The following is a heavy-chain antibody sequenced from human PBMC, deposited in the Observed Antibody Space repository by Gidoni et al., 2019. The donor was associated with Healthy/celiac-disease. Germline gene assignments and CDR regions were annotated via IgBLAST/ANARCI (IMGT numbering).Heavy chain of an antibody. CDR2: ISSSSSTI. D-gene: IGHD1-26*01. CDR1: GFTFSSYS. J-gene: IGHJ6*02. CDR3: AVHGIVGATPNYYYYGMDV. Sequence: EVQLVESGGGLVQPGGSLRLSCAASGFTFSSYSLNWVRQAPGKGLEWVSYISSSSSTIYYADAVKGRFTISRDNAKNSLYLQMNSLRAEDTAVYYCAVHGIVGATPNYYYYGMDVWGQGTTVTVSS. V-gene: IGHV3-48*01.